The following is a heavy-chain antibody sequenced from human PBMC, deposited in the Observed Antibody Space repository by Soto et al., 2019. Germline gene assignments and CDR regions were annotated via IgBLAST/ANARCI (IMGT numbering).Heavy chain of an antibody. V-gene: IGHV4-59*01. CDR3: ARAPMVLTRSYFDS. D-gene: IGHD3-22*01. Sequence: PSETLSLTFPFFDGSLSNFYWSWIRPPPGKGLEWIGYISSSGNPNYNPSLKSRVSISVDTSKKQFSVNLTSVTAGDTGVYYCARAPMVLTRSYFDSWGQGTPVTVSS. J-gene: IGHJ4*02. CDR1: DGSLSNFY. CDR2: ISSSGNP.